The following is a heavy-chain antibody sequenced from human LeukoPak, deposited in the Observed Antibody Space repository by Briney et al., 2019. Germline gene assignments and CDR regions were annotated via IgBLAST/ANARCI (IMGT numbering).Heavy chain of an antibody. V-gene: IGHV3-21*01. CDR2: ISSSSSYI. CDR1: GFTFSSYS. D-gene: IGHD4/OR15-4a*01. CDR3: ARLGGRGLTMVTD. Sequence: GGSLRLSCAASGFTFSSYSMNWVRQAPGKGLEWVSSISSSSSYIYYADSVKGRFTIPRDNAKNSLYLQMNSLRAEDTAVYYCARLGGRGLTMVTDWGQGTLVTVSS. J-gene: IGHJ4*02.